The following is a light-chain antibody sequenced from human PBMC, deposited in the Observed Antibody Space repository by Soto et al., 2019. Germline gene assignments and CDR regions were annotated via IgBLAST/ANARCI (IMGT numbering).Light chain of an antibody. Sequence: DIQMTQSPSSLSASVGDRVTITCQASQDISTYLNWYQQKPGKAPKVLIYDASTLETGVPSRFAGSGSWTDFTFTISSLQPDAIATYYCQQYDNLPLTFGGGTKVEVK. J-gene: IGKJ4*01. CDR1: QDISTY. CDR3: QQYDNLPLT. CDR2: DAS. V-gene: IGKV1-33*01.